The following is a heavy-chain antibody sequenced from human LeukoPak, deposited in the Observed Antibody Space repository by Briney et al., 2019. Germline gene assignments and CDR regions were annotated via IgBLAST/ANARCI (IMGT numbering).Heavy chain of an antibody. V-gene: IGHV3-48*04. CDR1: GFTFSSYS. J-gene: IGHJ4*02. Sequence: PGGSLRLSCAASGFTFSSYSMNWVRQAAGKGLEWVSYISSSSSTIYYADSVKGRFTISRDNAKNSLYLQMNSLRAEDTALYYCAKDIDEVVAAPDYWGQGTLVTVSS. CDR2: ISSSSSTI. D-gene: IGHD2-15*01. CDR3: AKDIDEVVAAPDY.